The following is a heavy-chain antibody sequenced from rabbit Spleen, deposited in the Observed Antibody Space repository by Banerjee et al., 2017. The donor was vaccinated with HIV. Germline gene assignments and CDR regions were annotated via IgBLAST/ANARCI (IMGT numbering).Heavy chain of an antibody. V-gene: IGHV1S40*01. J-gene: IGHJ6*01. Sequence: QSLLEAAGDVVNPAASLIIICTASAVFFISNHYMCWVRQAPGKGLEWIACIEGGSSDFSYFASWAKGRFAISKTSSTTVTLQMTSLTAAATATYFCARDSGGSLSTSGMDLLGPGTLVTVS. CDR2: IEGGSSDFS. CDR1: AVFFISNHY. D-gene: IGHD8-1*01. CDR3: ARDSGGSLSTSGMDL.